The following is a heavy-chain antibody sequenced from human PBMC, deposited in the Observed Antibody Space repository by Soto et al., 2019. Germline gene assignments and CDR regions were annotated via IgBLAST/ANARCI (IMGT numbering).Heavy chain of an antibody. CDR3: ARGKNVSIFGVVTPRVGYYYYGMDV. V-gene: IGHV1-69*13. CDR2: IIPIFGTA. D-gene: IGHD3-3*02. CDR1: GGTFSSYA. Sequence: ASVKVSCKASGGTFSSYAISWVRQAPGQGLEWMGGIIPIFGTANYAQKFQGRVTITADESTSTAYMELSSLRSEDTAVYYCARGKNVSIFGVVTPRVGYYYYGMDVWGQGTTVTVSS. J-gene: IGHJ6*02.